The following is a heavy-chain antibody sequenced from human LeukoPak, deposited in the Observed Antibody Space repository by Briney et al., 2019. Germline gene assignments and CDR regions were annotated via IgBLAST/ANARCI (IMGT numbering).Heavy chain of an antibody. D-gene: IGHD3-16*02. Sequence: GASVKVSCKTSGYTFTGYYMHWVRQAPGQGLEWMGWINSNSGGTNYAQKFRGRVTMTRDTSISTAYMELNRLTADDTAMYYCARSWLYDYILGSYRNCFDYWGQGTLVTVSS. J-gene: IGHJ4*02. CDR2: INSNSGGT. CDR3: ARSWLYDYILGSYRNCFDY. CDR1: GYTFTGYY. V-gene: IGHV1-2*02.